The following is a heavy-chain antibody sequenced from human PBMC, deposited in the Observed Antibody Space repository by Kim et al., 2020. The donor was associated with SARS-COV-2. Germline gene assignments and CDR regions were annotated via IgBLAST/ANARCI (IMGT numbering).Heavy chain of an antibody. V-gene: IGHV3-23*01. CDR2: LSWDGKRT. CDR1: GFTFSTSP. D-gene: IGHD4-17*01. J-gene: IGHJ4*02. Sequence: GGSLRLSCVASGFTFSTSPMGWVRQAPGKGLEWVLRLSWDGKRTYYADSVKGRVTISSDNSKNTLYLHMNSLRVEDTAVYYCAKGVTNSGFDYWGQGTQV. CDR3: AKGVTNSGFDY.